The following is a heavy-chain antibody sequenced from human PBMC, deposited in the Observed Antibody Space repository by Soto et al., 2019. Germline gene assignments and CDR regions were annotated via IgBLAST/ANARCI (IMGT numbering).Heavy chain of an antibody. CDR3: ARDGAYCSGGSCYSGSYYYYGMDV. J-gene: IGHJ6*02. V-gene: IGHV4-59*01. CDR1: GGSISSYY. D-gene: IGHD2-15*01. CDR2: IYYSGST. Sequence: QVQLQESGPGLVKPSETLSLTCTVSGGSISSYYWSWIRQPPGKGLEWIGYIYYSGSTNYNPSLKSLVTISVDTSKNQFSLKLSSVTAADTAVYYCARDGAYCSGGSCYSGSYYYYGMDVWGQGTTVTVSS.